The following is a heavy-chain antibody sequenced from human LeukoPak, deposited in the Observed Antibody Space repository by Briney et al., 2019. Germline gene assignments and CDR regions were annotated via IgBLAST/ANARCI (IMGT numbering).Heavy chain of an antibody. CDR3: ARSRDGYNLDY. J-gene: IGHJ4*02. CDR1: GGSIGSYY. CDR2: IYNSGST. D-gene: IGHD5-24*01. Sequence: PSETLSLTCTVSGGSIGSYYWTWIRQPPGKGLEWIGYIYNSGSTNYNPSLKSRVTISVDTSKNRFSLKLSSVTAADTAVYYCARSRDGYNLDYWGQGTLVTVSS. V-gene: IGHV4-59*01.